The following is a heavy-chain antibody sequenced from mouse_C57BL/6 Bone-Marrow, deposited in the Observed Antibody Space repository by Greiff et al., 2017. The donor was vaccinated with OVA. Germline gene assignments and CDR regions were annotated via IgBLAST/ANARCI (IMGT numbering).Heavy chain of an antibody. CDR1: GYTFTDYY. J-gene: IGHJ3*01. D-gene: IGHD1-1*01. CDR3: ARVIYYYGSSFAY. V-gene: IGHV1-75*01. CDR2: IFPGSGST. Sequence: QVQLKESGPELVKPGASVKISCKASGYTFTDYYINWVKQRPGQGLEWIGWIFPGSGSTYYNEKFKGKATLTVDKSSSTAYMLLSSLTSEDSAVYFCARVIYYYGSSFAYWGQGTLVTVSA.